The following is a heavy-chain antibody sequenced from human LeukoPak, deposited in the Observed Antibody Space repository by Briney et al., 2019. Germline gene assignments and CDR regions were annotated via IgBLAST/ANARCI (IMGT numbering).Heavy chain of an antibody. V-gene: IGHV4-39*01. CDR1: GGSISSNNYF. Sequence: PSETLSLTCAVSGGSISSNNYFWGWIRQPPGKGLEWIGNIYYSGSTYYNPSLKSRVTISVDTSKNQFSLKLSSVTAADTAVYYCVGATRADYFDYWGQGTLVTVSS. CDR3: VGATRADYFDY. CDR2: IYYSGST. D-gene: IGHD2-2*01. J-gene: IGHJ4*02.